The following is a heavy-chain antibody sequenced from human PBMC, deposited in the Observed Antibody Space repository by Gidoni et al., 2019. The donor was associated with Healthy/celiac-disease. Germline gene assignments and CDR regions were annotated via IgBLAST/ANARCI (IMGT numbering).Heavy chain of an antibody. D-gene: IGHD2-15*01. CDR1: GGSISSSSYY. J-gene: IGHJ2*01. CDR3: ARPMYCSGGSCYHWYFDL. CDR2: IYYSGST. Sequence: QLQLQESGPGLVKPSETLSLTCTVSGGSISSSSYYWGWIRQPPGKGLEWIGSIYYSGSTYYNPSLKSRVTISVDTSKNQFSLKLSSVTAADTAVYYCARPMYCSGGSCYHWYFDLWGRGTLVTVSS. V-gene: IGHV4-39*01.